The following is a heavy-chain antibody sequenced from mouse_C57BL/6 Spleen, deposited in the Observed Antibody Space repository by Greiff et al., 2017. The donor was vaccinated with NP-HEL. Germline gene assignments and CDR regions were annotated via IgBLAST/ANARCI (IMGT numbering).Heavy chain of an antibody. J-gene: IGHJ4*01. Sequence: DVILVESGGGLVKPGGSLKLSCAASGFTFSDYGMHWVRQAPEKGLEWVAYISSGSSTIYYADTVKGRFTISRDNAKNTLFLQMTSLRSEDTAMYYCARPITTVNYYAMDYWGQGTSVTVSS. D-gene: IGHD1-1*01. CDR1: GFTFSDYG. CDR2: ISSGSSTI. V-gene: IGHV5-17*01. CDR3: ARPITTVNYYAMDY.